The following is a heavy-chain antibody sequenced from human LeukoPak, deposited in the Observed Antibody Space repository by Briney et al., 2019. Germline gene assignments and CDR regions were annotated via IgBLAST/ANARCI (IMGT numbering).Heavy chain of an antibody. V-gene: IGHV3-53*01. CDR2: IYSGGST. CDR3: ARGHRYSYGMLGY. Sequence: PGGSLRLSCAASGFTVSSNYMSWVRQAPGKGLEWVSVIYSGGSTYYADSVKGRFTISRDNSKNTLYLQMNSLRAEDTAVYYCARGHRYSYGMLGYWGQGTLVTVSS. J-gene: IGHJ4*02. CDR1: GFTVSSNY. D-gene: IGHD5-18*01.